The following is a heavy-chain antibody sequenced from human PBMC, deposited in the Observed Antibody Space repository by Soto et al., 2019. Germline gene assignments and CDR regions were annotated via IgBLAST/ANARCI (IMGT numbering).Heavy chain of an antibody. D-gene: IGHD2-15*01. CDR1: GYAFTTYG. CDR2: ISTYNDKR. Sequence: GASVKVSCKASGYAFTTYGVSWGRQAPGQGLEWMGWISTYNDKRAYAQKFQGRVTMTTDTPTSTAYMELRSLRFDDTAVYYCARDSHCSGGRCYDCFDPWGQGTLVTVSS. J-gene: IGHJ5*02. V-gene: IGHV1-18*01. CDR3: ARDSHCSGGRCYDCFDP.